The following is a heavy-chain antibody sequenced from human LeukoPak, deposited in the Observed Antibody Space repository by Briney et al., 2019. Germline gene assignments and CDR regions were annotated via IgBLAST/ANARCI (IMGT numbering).Heavy chain of an antibody. D-gene: IGHD6-6*01. V-gene: IGHV1-2*06. CDR3: ARTRGAARLYYYGMDV. Sequence: ASVTVSCKASGYTFTGYYMHWVRQAPGQGLEWMGRINPNSGGTNYAQKFQGRVTMTRDTSISTAYMELSRLRSDDTAVYYCARTRGAARLYYYGMDVWGQGTTVTVSS. CDR2: INPNSGGT. J-gene: IGHJ6*02. CDR1: GYTFTGYY.